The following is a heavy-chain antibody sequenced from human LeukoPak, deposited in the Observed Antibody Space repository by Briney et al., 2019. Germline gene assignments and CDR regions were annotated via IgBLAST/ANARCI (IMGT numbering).Heavy chain of an antibody. J-gene: IGHJ4*02. V-gene: IGHV3-74*01. Sequence: PGGSLRLSCAASGFPFSNYWMHWVRQAPGKGLVWVSRVNSDGSTTNYADSVKGRFTISRDNAENTLYMRMNSLRLEDTAVYYCARGYYSSSRIDNWGQGTLVTVSS. CDR2: VNSDGSTT. D-gene: IGHD6-13*01. CDR1: GFPFSNYW. CDR3: ARGYYSSSRIDN.